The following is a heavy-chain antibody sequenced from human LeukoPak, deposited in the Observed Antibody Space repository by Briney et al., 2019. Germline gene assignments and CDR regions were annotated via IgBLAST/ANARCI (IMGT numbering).Heavy chain of an antibody. CDR2: ISGSGGST. V-gene: IGHV3-23*01. Sequence: PGGSLRLSCAASGITFSTYAMSWVRQAPGKGLEWVSAISGSGGSTYYADSVKGRFTISRDSSKNTLFLQINSLRAEDTAVYYCTRLSRYGYRWYFVDYWGQGTLVTVSS. J-gene: IGHJ4*02. CDR3: TRLSRYGYRWYFVDY. D-gene: IGHD5-24*01. CDR1: GITFSTYA.